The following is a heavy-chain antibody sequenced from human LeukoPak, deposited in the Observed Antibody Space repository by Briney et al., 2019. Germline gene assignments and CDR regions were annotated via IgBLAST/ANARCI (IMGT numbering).Heavy chain of an antibody. Sequence: GGSLRLSCVAREFTFIGHRPRSVSQSPGKGLEWVSSISSGSSHIHYADSMKGRFTISRDNDKNSLYLQMGSLRADDTAMYYCLGVLLHHDYYDSPVQGVFDLWGQGTMVSVSS. V-gene: IGHV3-21*06. CDR3: LGVLLHHDYYDSPVQGVFDL. CDR2: ISSGSSHI. D-gene: IGHD3-22*01. J-gene: IGHJ3*01. CDR1: EFTFIGHR.